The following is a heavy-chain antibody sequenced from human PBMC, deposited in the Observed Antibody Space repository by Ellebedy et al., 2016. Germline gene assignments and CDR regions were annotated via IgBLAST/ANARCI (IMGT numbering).Heavy chain of an antibody. Sequence: GGSLRLXXAASGFTFSSYSMNWVRQAPGKGLEWVSSITSTGTYIYYADSVKGRLTISRDNAKNSLYLQMNSLRAEDTAVYYCARGVGGTSLNWFDPWGQGTLVTVSS. J-gene: IGHJ5*02. CDR1: GFTFSSYS. V-gene: IGHV3-21*01. D-gene: IGHD3-16*01. CDR3: ARGVGGTSLNWFDP. CDR2: ITSTGTYI.